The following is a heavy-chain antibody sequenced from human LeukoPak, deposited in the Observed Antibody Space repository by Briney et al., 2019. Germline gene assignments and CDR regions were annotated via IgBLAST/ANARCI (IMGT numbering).Heavy chain of an antibody. CDR2: MSPNSGNT. Sequence: ASVRVSCKASGYTFTSYDINWVRQATGQGLEWMGWMSPNSGNTGYAQKFQGRVTMTRDTSIGTAYLELSSLKSEETAVYYCARTPPNWGADYWGQGTLVTVSS. CDR1: GYTFTSYD. V-gene: IGHV1-8*01. CDR3: ARTPPNWGADY. D-gene: IGHD7-27*01. J-gene: IGHJ4*02.